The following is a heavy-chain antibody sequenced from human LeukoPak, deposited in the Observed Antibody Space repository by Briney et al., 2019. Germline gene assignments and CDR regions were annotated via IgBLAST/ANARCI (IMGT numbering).Heavy chain of an antibody. CDR1: GYTFTSYY. CDR3: ARSEPRYSSGDNWFDP. V-gene: IGHV1-46*01. D-gene: IGHD6-19*01. J-gene: IGHJ5*02. CDR2: INPSGGST. Sequence: ASVKVSCKASGYTFTSYYMHWVRQAPGQGLEWMGIINPSGGSTSYAQKFQGRVTMTRDTSTSTVYMELSSLRSEDTAVYYCARSEPRYSSGDNWFDPWGQGTLVTVSS.